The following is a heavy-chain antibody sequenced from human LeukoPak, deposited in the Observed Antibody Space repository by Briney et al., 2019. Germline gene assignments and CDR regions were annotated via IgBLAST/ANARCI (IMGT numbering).Heavy chain of an antibody. D-gene: IGHD3-3*01. CDR1: GGSISSYY. CDR3: AREAPLWSGSIYYYYMDV. V-gene: IGHV4-59*01. CDR2: IYYSGST. Sequence: SETLSLTCTVSGGSISSYYWSWIRQPPGKGLEWIGYIYYSGSTNYNPSLKSRVTISVDTSKNQFSLKLSSVTAADTAVYYCAREAPLWSGSIYYYYMDVWGKGTTVTVSS. J-gene: IGHJ6*03.